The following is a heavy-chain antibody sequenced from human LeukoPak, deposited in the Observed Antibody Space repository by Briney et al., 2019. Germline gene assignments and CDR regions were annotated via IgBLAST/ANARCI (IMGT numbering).Heavy chain of an antibody. CDR2: IYTSGST. CDR1: GFTFSDYY. V-gene: IGHV4-59*10. D-gene: IGHD6-6*01. Sequence: GSLRLSCAASGFTFSDYYMSWIRQAPGKGLEWIGRIYTSGSTNYNPSLKSRVTMSVDTSKNQFSLKLSSVTAADTAVYYCARGGSIAARPHYYYYYMDAWGKGTTVTVSS. J-gene: IGHJ6*03. CDR3: ARGGSIAARPHYYYYYMDA.